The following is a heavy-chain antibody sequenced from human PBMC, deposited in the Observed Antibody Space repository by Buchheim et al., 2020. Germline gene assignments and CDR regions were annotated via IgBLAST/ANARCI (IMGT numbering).Heavy chain of an antibody. V-gene: IGHV3-7*01. D-gene: IGHD2-2*01. J-gene: IGHJ6*02. CDR2: INHGGSAT. Sequence: DVQLVESGGGLVQPGGSLRLSCVASGFPLSAYWMSWVRQTPGKGLEWVANINHGGSATSCVASVRGRFTISRDNGKDSLFLQMNSLRVEDPAVYYCARYFHSYAMDVWGHGTT. CDR1: GFPLSAYW. CDR3: ARYFHSYAMDV.